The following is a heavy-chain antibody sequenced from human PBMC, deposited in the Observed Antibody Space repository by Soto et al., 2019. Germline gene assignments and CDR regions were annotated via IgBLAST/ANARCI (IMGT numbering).Heavy chain of an antibody. CDR2: IYDNGIT. J-gene: IGHJ6*02. V-gene: IGHV4-31*03. Sequence: QVPLQESGPGLVKPSQTLSLTCNVSGGSISGGRYYWNWIRQHPGKGLAWIGNIYDNGITYYNPSLKSRVIISEDTYKNQCSLRLSSVTAADTAVYYCTIDRGFGMDVWGQGTTVTVSS. CDR3: TIDRGFGMDV. CDR1: GGSISGGRYY.